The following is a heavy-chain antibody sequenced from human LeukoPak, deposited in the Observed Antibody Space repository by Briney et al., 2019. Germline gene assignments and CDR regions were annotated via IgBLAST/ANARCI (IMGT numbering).Heavy chain of an antibody. D-gene: IGHD5-12*01. J-gene: IGHJ4*02. CDR2: ISSSGSTI. CDR1: GFTFSSYE. V-gene: IGHV3-48*03. CDR3: ARESPYSGYDLYFDY. Sequence: GESLRLSCAASGFTFSSYEMNWVRQAPGKGLEWVSYISSSGSTIYYADSVKGRFTISRDNAKNSLYLQMNSLRAEDTAVYYCARESPYSGYDLYFDYWGQGTLVTVSS.